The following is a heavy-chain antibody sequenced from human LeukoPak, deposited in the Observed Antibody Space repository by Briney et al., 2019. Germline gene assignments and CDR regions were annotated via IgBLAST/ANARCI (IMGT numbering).Heavy chain of an antibody. J-gene: IGHJ4*02. CDR1: GGSISSYY. CDR3: GRLVKEYYCSMGYGVFDY. CDR2: IYYSGST. D-gene: IGHD2-2*01. V-gene: IGHV4-59*01. Sequence: SETLSLTCTVSGGSISSYYWSWIRQPPGKGLEWIGYIYYSGSTNYNPSLKSRVTISLGTSKNQFSLKLISVTGADAAVDYCGRLVKEYYCSMGYGVFDYWGQGTLVTVSS.